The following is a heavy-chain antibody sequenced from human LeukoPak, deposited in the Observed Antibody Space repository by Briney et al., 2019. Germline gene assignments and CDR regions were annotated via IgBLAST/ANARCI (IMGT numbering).Heavy chain of an antibody. Sequence: GGSLRLSCAASGFSFSSYNMNWVRQAPGKGLEWVSYISGSTSTIYYADSVKGRFTISRDNSKNTLYLQMNSLRAEDTAVYYCAKGANLRWLQLYFDYWGQGTLVTVSS. CDR3: AKGANLRWLQLYFDY. CDR1: GFSFSSYN. D-gene: IGHD5-24*01. CDR2: ISGSTSTI. V-gene: IGHV3-48*01. J-gene: IGHJ4*02.